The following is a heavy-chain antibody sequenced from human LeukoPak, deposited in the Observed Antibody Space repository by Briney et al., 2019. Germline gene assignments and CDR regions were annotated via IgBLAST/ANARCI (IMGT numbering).Heavy chain of an antibody. Sequence: GGSLTLSCAASGFTFSSYWMHWVRQAPGKGLVWVSRINSDGSSTTYAASVKGRFTISRDDAKKTLYLQMNSLRAEDTAVYYCARSRGVISPLDYWGQGTLVTVSS. CDR1: GFTFSSYW. V-gene: IGHV3-74*03. CDR2: INSDGSST. D-gene: IGHD3-10*01. J-gene: IGHJ4*02. CDR3: ARSRGVISPLDY.